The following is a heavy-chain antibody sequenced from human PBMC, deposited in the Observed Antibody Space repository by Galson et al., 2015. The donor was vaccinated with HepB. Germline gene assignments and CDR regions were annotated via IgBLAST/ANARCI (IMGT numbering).Heavy chain of an antibody. Sequence: SLRLSCAASGFTFSSYWMSWVRQAPGKGLEWVANIKQDGSEKYYVDSVKGRFTISRDNAKNSLYLQMNSLRAEDTAVYYCARDWDSSGWSPGAQYWYFDLWGRGTLVTVSS. CDR2: IKQDGSEK. V-gene: IGHV3-7*03. J-gene: IGHJ2*01. CDR3: ARDWDSSGWSPGAQYWYFDL. D-gene: IGHD6-19*01. CDR1: GFTFSSYW.